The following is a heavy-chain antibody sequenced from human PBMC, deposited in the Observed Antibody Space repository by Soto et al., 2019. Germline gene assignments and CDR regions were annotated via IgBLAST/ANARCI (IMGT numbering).Heavy chain of an antibody. D-gene: IGHD1-26*01. CDR2: IYWDDSK. CDR3: AHAYGGRSLY. V-gene: IGHV2-5*02. J-gene: IGHJ4*02. CDR1: GFSLTTDRVG. Sequence: QITLKESGPTLGKPTQTLTLTCTFSGFSLTTDRVGVGWIRQPPGEALEWLAVIYWDDSKTYRPSLESRLTITKDTSKSQVALTMTNMDFLDTATYYCAHAYGGRSLYWGQGTLVTVSS.